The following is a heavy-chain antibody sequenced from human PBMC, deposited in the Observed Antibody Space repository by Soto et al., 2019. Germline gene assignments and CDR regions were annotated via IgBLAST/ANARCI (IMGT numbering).Heavy chain of an antibody. CDR3: ARGNMAARLLEY. J-gene: IGHJ4*02. CDR1: GGSFSGHY. CDR2: INHSGST. Sequence: QVQLQQWGAGLLKPSETLSLTCAVYGGSFSGHYWSWIRQPPGKGLEWIGEINHSGSTNYNPSLKSRVTTSVATSKNQFSLKLRSVTAADTAVYYCARGNMAARLLEYWGQGTLVTVSS. V-gene: IGHV4-34*01. D-gene: IGHD6-6*01.